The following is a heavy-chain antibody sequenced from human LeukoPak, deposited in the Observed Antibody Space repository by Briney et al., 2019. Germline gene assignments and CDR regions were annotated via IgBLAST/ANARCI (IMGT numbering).Heavy chain of an antibody. CDR1: GFTFRSFG. V-gene: IGHV3-33*01. Sequence: PGGSLRLSCAASGFTFRSFGMHWVRQAPGKGLEWVAVIWYDGSKEFYADSVKGRFTISRDNSKNKLYLQMNSLRVEDTAVYYCARDRNYGYYDGMDVWGQGTTVSVSS. D-gene: IGHD1-7*01. CDR3: ARDRNYGYYDGMDV. J-gene: IGHJ6*02. CDR2: IWYDGSKE.